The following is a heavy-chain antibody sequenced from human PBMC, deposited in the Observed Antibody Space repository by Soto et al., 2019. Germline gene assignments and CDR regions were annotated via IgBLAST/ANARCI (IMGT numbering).Heavy chain of an antibody. D-gene: IGHD3-9*01. CDR2: ISSSGSTI. J-gene: IGHJ6*03. V-gene: IGHV3-11*01. CDR1: GFTFSDYY. Sequence: GGSLRLSCAASGFTFSDYYMSWIRQAPGKGLEWVSYISSSGSTIYYADSVKGRFTISRDNAKNSLYLQMNSLRAEDTAVYYCAGILTSAWVVDYYYMDVWGKGTTVTVSS. CDR3: AGILTSAWVVDYYYMDV.